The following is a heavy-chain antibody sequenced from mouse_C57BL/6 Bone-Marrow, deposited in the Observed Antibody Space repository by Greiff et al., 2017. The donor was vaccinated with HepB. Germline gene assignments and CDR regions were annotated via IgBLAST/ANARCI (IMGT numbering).Heavy chain of an antibody. CDR1: GFTFSSYA. CDR3: ARGGITTSYAMDY. D-gene: IGHD2-4*01. CDR2: ISSGGST. V-gene: IGHV5-6-5*01. J-gene: IGHJ4*01. Sequence: EVQVVESGGGLVKHGGSLKLSCAASGFTFSSYAMSWVRQTPEKRLEWVASISSGGSTYYPDSVKGRFTISRDNARNILYLQMSSLRSEDTAMYYCARGGITTSYAMDYWGQGTSVTVSS.